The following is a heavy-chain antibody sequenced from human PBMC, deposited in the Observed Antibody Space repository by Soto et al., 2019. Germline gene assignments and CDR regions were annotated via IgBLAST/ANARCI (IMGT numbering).Heavy chain of an antibody. Sequence: SGGGVVQPGRSLRLSCAAAAASGFTITSYGMHWVRQAPGKGPEWVAVISNDGSNKYYADSVKGRFTISRDNSKNTLYLQMNSLRAEDTAVYYCARDMTTVATAYYYYYGMDVWGQGTTVTVSS. V-gene: IGHV3-30*03. CDR3: ARDMTTVATAYYYYYGMDV. CDR2: ISNDGSNK. CDR1: GFTITSYG. J-gene: IGHJ6*02. D-gene: IGHD4-17*01.